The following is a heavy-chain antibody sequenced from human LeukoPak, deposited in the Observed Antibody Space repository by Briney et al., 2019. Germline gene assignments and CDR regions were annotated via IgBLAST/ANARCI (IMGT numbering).Heavy chain of an antibody. D-gene: IGHD2-2*01. V-gene: IGHV3-74*01. Sequence: GGSLRLSCAASGFTFSSYWMHWVRQTPGKGLVWVSRINSDGSSTSYADSVKGRFTISRDNAKSTLYLQMNSLRAEDTAVYYCARWGPAATYYYYYMDVWGKGTTVTVSS. CDR3: ARWGPAATYYYYYMDV. J-gene: IGHJ6*03. CDR1: GFTFSSYW. CDR2: INSDGSST.